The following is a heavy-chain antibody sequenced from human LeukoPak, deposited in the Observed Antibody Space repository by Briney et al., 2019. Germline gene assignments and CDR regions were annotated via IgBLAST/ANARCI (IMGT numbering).Heavy chain of an antibody. CDR1: GYSISSGYY. CDR2: IYHSGST. J-gene: IGHJ3*02. V-gene: IGHV4-38-2*02. Sequence: SETLSLTCTVSGYSISSGYYWGWIQQPPGKGLEWIGSIYHSGSTYYNPSLKSRVTISVDTSKNQFSLKLSSVTAADTAVYYCARDRFGYYWNGAFDIWGQGTMVTVSS. D-gene: IGHD1-20*01. CDR3: ARDRFGYYWNGAFDI.